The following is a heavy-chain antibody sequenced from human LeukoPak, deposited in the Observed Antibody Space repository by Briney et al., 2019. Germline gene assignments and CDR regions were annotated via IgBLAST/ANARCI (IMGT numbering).Heavy chain of an antibody. J-gene: IGHJ6*02. V-gene: IGHV4-34*01. CDR3: AGYLIVAKVSGYYYGMDV. CDR2: INHSGST. D-gene: IGHD5-12*01. CDR1: GGSFSGYY. Sequence: SETLSLTCAVYGGSFSGYYWSWIRQPPGEGLEWIGEINHSGSTNYNPSLKSRVTISVDTSKNQFSLKLSSVTAADTAVYYCAGYLIVAKVSGYYYGMDVWGQGTTVTVSS.